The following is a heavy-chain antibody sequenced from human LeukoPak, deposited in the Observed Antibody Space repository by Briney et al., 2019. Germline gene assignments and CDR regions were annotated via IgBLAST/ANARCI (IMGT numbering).Heavy chain of an antibody. Sequence: PSETLSLTCTVSGGSISSNSYYWGWIRQPPGKGLEWIGSIYYSGSTYYNPSLKSRVTISVDTSKNQFSLKLSSVTAADTAVYYCAGGGPGWDYYFDRWGQGTLVTVSS. CDR2: IYYSGST. CDR1: GGSISSNSYY. D-gene: IGHD6-19*01. CDR3: AGGGPGWDYYFDR. V-gene: IGHV4-39*07. J-gene: IGHJ4*02.